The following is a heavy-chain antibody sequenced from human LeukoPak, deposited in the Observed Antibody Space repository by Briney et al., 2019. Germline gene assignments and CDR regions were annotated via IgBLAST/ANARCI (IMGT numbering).Heavy chain of an antibody. CDR1: GFAVNTYD. CDR2: FGISGTI. J-gene: IGHJ4*02. V-gene: IGHV3-48*01. CDR3: AGYGVYPY. D-gene: IGHD5/OR15-5a*01. Sequence: PGGSLRLSCAASGFAVNTYDMHWVRQAPGGGPQWIAYFGISGTIYYADSVRGRFTISRDSAKNSLDLQMNGLRVDDTAIYYCAGYGVYPYWGQGTPVTVSS.